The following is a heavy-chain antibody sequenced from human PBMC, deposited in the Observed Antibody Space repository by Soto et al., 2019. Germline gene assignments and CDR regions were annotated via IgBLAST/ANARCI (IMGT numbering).Heavy chain of an antibody. Sequence: QVQLQQWGAGLLKPSETLSLTCAVYGGSFSGYYWSWIRQPPGKGLEWIGEINHSGSTNYSPSLKSRVTISVDTSKNQFSLKLSSVTAADTAVYYCARVGCSNISCSRAYRYASFDYWGQGTLVTVSS. CDR3: ARVGCSNISCSRAYRYASFDY. J-gene: IGHJ4*02. CDR2: INHSGST. D-gene: IGHD2-2*01. CDR1: GGSFSGYY. V-gene: IGHV4-34*01.